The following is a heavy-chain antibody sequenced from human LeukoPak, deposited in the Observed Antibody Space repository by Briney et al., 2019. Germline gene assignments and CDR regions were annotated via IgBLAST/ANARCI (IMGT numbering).Heavy chain of an antibody. D-gene: IGHD2-21*02. V-gene: IGHV3-21*01. CDR3: ARDPVVTGPLDY. CDR2: ISSSSSYI. J-gene: IGHJ4*02. Sequence: GGSLRLSCAASGFTFSSYSMNWVRQAPGKGLEWVSSISSSSSYIYYADSVKGRFPISRDNAKNSLYLQMNSLRAEDTAVYCCARDPVVTGPLDYWGQGTLVTVSS. CDR1: GFTFSSYS.